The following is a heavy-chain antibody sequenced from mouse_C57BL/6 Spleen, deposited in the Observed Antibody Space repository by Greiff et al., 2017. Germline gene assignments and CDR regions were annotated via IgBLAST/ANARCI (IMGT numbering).Heavy chain of an antibody. D-gene: IGHD2-3*01. CDR1: GYTFTGYW. CDR3: AREDDGYSGY. V-gene: IGHV1-9*01. J-gene: IGHJ2*01. CDR2: ILPGSGGT. Sequence: VQLQQSGAELMKPGASVKLSCKATGYTFTGYWIEWVKQRPGHGLEWIGEILPGSGGTNYNEKFKGKATFTADTSSNTAYMQLSSLTTEDSAIYYCAREDDGYSGYWGQGTTLTVSS.